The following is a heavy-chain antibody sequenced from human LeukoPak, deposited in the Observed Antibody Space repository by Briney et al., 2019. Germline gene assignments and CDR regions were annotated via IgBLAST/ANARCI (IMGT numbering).Heavy chain of an antibody. CDR1: GYTFTSYG. CDR3: ARAPKAGYGGNPDDY. D-gene: IGHD4-23*01. Sequence: GASMKVSCKASGYTFTSYGISWVRQAPGQGLEWMGWISAYNGNTNYAQKLQGRVTMTTDTSTSTAYMELRSLRSDDTAVYYCARAPKAGYGGNPDDYWGEGTLVTVSS. V-gene: IGHV1-18*01. J-gene: IGHJ4*02. CDR2: ISAYNGNT.